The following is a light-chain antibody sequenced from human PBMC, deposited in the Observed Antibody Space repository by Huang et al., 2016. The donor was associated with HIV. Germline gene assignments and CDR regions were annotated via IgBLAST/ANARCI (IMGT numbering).Light chain of an antibody. Sequence: EIVMTQSPATLSVSPGERATLSCRASQSVSSSLAWYQQEPGQAPRLLIYGASTRATGIPARFSGSGSGTEFTLTISSLQSEDFAVYYCQQYSNWPLTFGGGTKVEIK. CDR3: QQYSNWPLT. J-gene: IGKJ4*01. V-gene: IGKV3-15*01. CDR1: QSVSSS. CDR2: GAS.